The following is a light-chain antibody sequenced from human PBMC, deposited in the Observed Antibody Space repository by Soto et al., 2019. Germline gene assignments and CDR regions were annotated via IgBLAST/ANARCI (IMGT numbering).Light chain of an antibody. Sequence: ETLMTQSPATLSVSPGERVTLSCRASQSVSLNLAWYQQKPGQAPRLLIYGASTRVIGIPDRFTGSGSGTEFTLSITNLQSEDFALYHCQQYNDWPPITFGQGTRLEIK. CDR2: GAS. CDR3: QQYNDWPPIT. J-gene: IGKJ5*01. CDR1: QSVSLN. V-gene: IGKV3-15*01.